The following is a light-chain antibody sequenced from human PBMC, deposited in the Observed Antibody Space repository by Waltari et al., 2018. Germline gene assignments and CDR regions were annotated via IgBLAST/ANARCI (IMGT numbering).Light chain of an antibody. Sequence: QSALTQPASVSGSPGQSITISCTGTSSDVGGYNYVSWYQQHPGKAPKLLIYYVYYRPSGVSNRFSGSKTVNTASLTISGLQAVDEAVYYCASFTGNVVFGGGTKLTVL. CDR3: ASFTGNVV. J-gene: IGLJ2*01. CDR1: SSDVGGYNY. V-gene: IGLV2-14*03. CDR2: YVY.